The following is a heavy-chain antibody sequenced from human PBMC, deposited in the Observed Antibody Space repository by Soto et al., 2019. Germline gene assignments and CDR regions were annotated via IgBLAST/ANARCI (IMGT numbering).Heavy chain of an antibody. J-gene: IGHJ4*02. V-gene: IGHV1-69*10. D-gene: IGHD3-22*01. CDR1: GGTFGSQG. Sequence: SVKVSCKASGGTFGSQGIAWVRQAPGQGLEWMGGFIAMLGTPTYAKKVQGRATISADTSTSTAYMELRSLRSDDTAVYYCARVGYYYDSSGYLSPVDYWGQGTLVTVSS. CDR3: ARVGYYYDSSGYLSPVDY. CDR2: FIAMLGTP.